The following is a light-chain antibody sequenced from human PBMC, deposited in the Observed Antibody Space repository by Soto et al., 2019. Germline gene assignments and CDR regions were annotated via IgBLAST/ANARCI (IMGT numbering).Light chain of an antibody. J-gene: IGLJ2*01. Sequence: QSVLTQPASVSGSPGQSITISCTGTSSDVGSYNYVSWYQQHPGKAPKLMIYEVRNRPSGVSDRFSGSKSGKTASLPIFGLQAEDEADYYCSSYTTSATQVFGGGTKLTVL. CDR3: SSYTTSATQV. CDR1: SSDVGSYNY. CDR2: EVR. V-gene: IGLV2-14*01.